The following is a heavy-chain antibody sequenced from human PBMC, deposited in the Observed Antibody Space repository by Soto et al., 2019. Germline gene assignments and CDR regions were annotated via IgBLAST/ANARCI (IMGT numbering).Heavy chain of an antibody. D-gene: IGHD2-2*01. Sequence: PAESVTISCKASGYRFTSYWIGWVLQKPGKGLEWMGIISPDDSETKYSPSFQGQVIISVDRSISTVSLQWSSLKASDSAMYYCARASPGGYHGSPPDFWGQGTMVTVSS. CDR3: ARASPGGYHGSPPDF. CDR1: GYRFTSYW. J-gene: IGHJ4*02. V-gene: IGHV5-51*01. CDR2: ISPDDSET.